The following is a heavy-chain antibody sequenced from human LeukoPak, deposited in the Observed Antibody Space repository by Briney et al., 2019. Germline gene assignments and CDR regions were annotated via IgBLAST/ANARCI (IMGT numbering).Heavy chain of an antibody. J-gene: IGHJ4*02. CDR3: ASSTYYYDSSGYSPGDY. V-gene: IGHV3-21*04. Sequence: GGSLRLSCAASGFTFSSYSMNWVRQAPGKGLEWVSSISSSSSYIYYADSVKGRFTISRDNSKNTLYLQMNSLRAEDTAVYYCASSTYYYDSSGYSPGDYWGQGTLVTVSS. CDR2: ISSSSSYI. D-gene: IGHD3-22*01. CDR1: GFTFSSYS.